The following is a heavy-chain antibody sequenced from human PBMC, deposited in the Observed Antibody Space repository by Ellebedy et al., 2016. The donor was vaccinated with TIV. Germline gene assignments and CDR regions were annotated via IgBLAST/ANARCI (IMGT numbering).Heavy chain of an antibody. D-gene: IGHD2-8*02. CDR1: EYSFTTYW. V-gene: IGHV5-51*01. J-gene: IGHJ6*03. Sequence: GESLKISCRGSEYSFTTYWIGWVRQMPGKVLEWMGFIHPGDSDTAYSPSFQGQVTFSADKSISTAYLQWSSLKASDTATYYCARRHYYCSGNGCYHDYYMDVWGQGTTVTVSS. CDR2: IHPGDSDT. CDR3: ARRHYYCSGNGCYHDYYMDV.